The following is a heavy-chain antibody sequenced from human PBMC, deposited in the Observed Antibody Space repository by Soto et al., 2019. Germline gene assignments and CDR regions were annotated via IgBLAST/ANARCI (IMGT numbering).Heavy chain of an antibody. D-gene: IGHD3-10*01. V-gene: IGHV4-34*01. CDR2: INHSGST. J-gene: IGHJ4*02. CDR3: ARVSHYYGSGSNDY. Sequence: SETLSLTCAVYGGSFSGYYWSWIRQPPGKGLEWIGEINHSGSTNYNPSPKSRVAISVDTSKNQFSLKLSSVTAADTAVYYCARVSHYYGSGSNDYWGQVTLVTVSS. CDR1: GGSFSGYY.